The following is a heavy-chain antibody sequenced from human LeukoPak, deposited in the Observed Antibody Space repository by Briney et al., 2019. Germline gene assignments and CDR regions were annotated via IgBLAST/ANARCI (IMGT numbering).Heavy chain of an antibody. V-gene: IGHV3-23*01. CDR3: AKAVGYCSGGSCYYRDY. D-gene: IGHD2-15*01. Sequence: PGGSLRLSCAASGFTFSSYGMSWVRQAPGKGLEWVSAISGSGGSTYYADSVKGRFTISRDNSKNTLYLQMNSLRAEDTAVYYCAKAVGYCSGGSCYYRDYWGQGTLVTVSS. J-gene: IGHJ4*02. CDR1: GFTFSSYG. CDR2: ISGSGGST.